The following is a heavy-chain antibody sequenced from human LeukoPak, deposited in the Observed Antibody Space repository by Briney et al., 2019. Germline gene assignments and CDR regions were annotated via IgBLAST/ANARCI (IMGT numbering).Heavy chain of an antibody. CDR1: GYSISSGYY. CDR2: IYHSGST. Sequence: PSETLSLTCTVSGYSISSGYYWGWIRQPPGKGLEWIGSIYHSGSTYYNPSLKSRVTISVDTSKNQFSLKLSSVTAADTAVYYCARSSINVLMVFLDYWGQGTLVTVSS. J-gene: IGHJ4*02. D-gene: IGHD2-8*01. V-gene: IGHV4-38-2*02. CDR3: ARSSINVLMVFLDY.